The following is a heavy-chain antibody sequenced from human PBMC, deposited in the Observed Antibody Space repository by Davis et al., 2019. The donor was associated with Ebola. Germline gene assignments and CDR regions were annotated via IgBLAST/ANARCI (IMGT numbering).Heavy chain of an antibody. J-gene: IGHJ3*02. D-gene: IGHD6-13*01. CDR3: ARAVAAAGIRPSRVVSGAFDI. CDR2: ISYDGSNK. V-gene: IGHV3-30*04. Sequence: PGGSLRLSCAASGFTFSSYAMHWVRQAPGKGLEWVAVISYDGSNKYYADSVKGRFTISRDNSKNTLYLQMNSLRAEDTAVYYCARAVAAAGIRPSRVVSGAFDIWGQGTMVTVSS. CDR1: GFTFSSYA.